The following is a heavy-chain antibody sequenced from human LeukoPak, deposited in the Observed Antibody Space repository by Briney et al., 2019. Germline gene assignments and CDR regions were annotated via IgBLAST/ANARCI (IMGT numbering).Heavy chain of an antibody. V-gene: IGHV1-2*02. CDR3: ARDLHWGLDY. CDR2: INPNTGDT. J-gene: IGHJ4*02. D-gene: IGHD7-27*01. CDR1: GYTFTSYG. Sequence: GASVKVSCKASGYTFTSYGISWVRQAPGQGLEWMGWINPNTGDTNYAQKFQGRVTMTRDTSISTAYMELCRLRSDDTAVYYCARDLHWGLDYWGQGTLVTVSS.